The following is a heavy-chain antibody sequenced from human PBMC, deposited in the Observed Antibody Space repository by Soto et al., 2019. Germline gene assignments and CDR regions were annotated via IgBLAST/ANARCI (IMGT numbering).Heavy chain of an antibody. CDR2: IYHSGST. CDR3: ARDRDYDFWSGYCAFDI. Sequence: SETLSLTCAVSGGSISSSNWWSWVRQPPGKGLEWIGEIYHSGSTNYNPSLKSRVTISVDKSKNQFSLKLSSVTAADTAVYYCARDRDYDFWSGYCAFDIWGQGTMVTVSS. V-gene: IGHV4-4*02. CDR1: GGSISSSNW. J-gene: IGHJ3*02. D-gene: IGHD3-3*01.